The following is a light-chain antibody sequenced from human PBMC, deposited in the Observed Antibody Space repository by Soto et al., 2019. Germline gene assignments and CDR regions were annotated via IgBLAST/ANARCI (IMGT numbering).Light chain of an antibody. J-gene: IGLJ1*01. V-gene: IGLV2-14*01. CDR3: SSYTISSTYV. CDR1: SSDVGGYEY. Sequence: QSVLTQPASVSGSPGQSITISCTGTSSDVGGYEYVSWYQQHPGRAPKLMIYEVSDRPSGVSYRFSGSKSGNTASLTISGLQADDEADYYCSSYTISSTYVFGTGTKVTV. CDR2: EVS.